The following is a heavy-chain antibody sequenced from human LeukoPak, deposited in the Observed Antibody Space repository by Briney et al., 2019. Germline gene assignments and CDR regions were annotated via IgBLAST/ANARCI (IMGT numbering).Heavy chain of an antibody. D-gene: IGHD5-18*01. V-gene: IGHV3-30*04. CDR3: ARGNTAMVTWGDAFDI. J-gene: IGHJ3*02. CDR2: ISYDGSNK. CDR1: GFTFSSYA. Sequence: PGGSLRLSCAASGFTFSSYAMHWVRQAPGKGLEWVAVISYDGSNKYYADSVKGRFTISRDNSKNTLYLQMNSLRAEDTAVYYCARGNTAMVTWGDAFDIWGQGTMVTVSS.